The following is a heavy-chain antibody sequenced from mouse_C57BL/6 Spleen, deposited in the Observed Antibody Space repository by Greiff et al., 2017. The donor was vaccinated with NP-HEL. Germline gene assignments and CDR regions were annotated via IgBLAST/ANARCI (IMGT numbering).Heavy chain of an antibody. V-gene: IGHV1-69*01. CDR3: ARSGKDYSNYGFAD. J-gene: IGHJ3*01. CDR1: GYTFTSYW. Sequence: QVHVKQPGAELVMPGASVKLSCTASGYTFTSYWMPWVKQRPGQGLEWIGEIDPSDSYTNYNQKFKGKSTLTVDKSSSTAYMQLSSLTSEDSAVYYCARSGKDYSNYGFADWGQGTLVTVSA. CDR2: IDPSDSYT. D-gene: IGHD2-5*01.